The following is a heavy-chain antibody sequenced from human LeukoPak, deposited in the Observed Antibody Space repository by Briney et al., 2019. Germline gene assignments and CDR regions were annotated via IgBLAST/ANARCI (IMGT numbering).Heavy chain of an antibody. CDR2: IRSKADGGTT. J-gene: IGHJ3*02. CDR3: TTGNSIEVKDAFDI. CDR1: GFSFSNAW. D-gene: IGHD4-23*01. Sequence: GGSLRLSCAASGFSFSNAWMSWVRQAPGKGLERVGRIRSKADGGTTDYAARVEGIFFVSRDDSKNTVYLQLNSLKTEDTGVYYCTTGNSIEVKDAFDIWGQGTMVTVSS. V-gene: IGHV3-15*01.